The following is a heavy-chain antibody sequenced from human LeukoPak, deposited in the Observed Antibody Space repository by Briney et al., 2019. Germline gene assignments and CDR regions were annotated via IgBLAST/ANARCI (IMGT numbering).Heavy chain of an antibody. D-gene: IGHD2/OR15-2a*01. CDR1: GNYW. J-gene: IGHJ4*02. V-gene: IGHV3-74*01. CDR3: VSFYETY. Sequence: GGSLRLSCVASGNYWMHGVRQAPGKGLVWVSHINSDGSWTGYADSVKGRFTISKDNAKNTVYLQMNSLRAEDTAVYYCVSFYETYWGRGTLVTVSS. CDR2: INSDGSWT.